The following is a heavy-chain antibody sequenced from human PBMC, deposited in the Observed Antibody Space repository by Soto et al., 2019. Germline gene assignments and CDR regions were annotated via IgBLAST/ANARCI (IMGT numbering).Heavy chain of an antibody. V-gene: IGHV4-34*01. J-gene: IGHJ4*01. CDR2: INHSGST. Sequence: RKTPGKGLAWIGEINHSGSTNYNPSLKSRVTISVDTSKNQFSLKLSSVTAADTAVYYCARFKGRLYDIWRRNYSPACLDNWG. D-gene: IGHD3-9*01. CDR3: ARFKGRLYDIWRRNYSPACLDN.